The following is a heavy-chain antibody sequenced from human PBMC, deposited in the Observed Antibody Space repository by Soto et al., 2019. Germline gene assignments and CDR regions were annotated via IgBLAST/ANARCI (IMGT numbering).Heavy chain of an antibody. V-gene: IGHV3-7*01. CDR3: ATRGYCSGGSCSQVVDY. CDR1: GFSFSTYW. J-gene: IGHJ4*02. Sequence: EVQLVESGGGLVQPGGSLRLSCAASGFSFSTYWMSWVRQAPGKGLEWVANIKQDGSEKYYVDSVKGRVTISRDNAKNSLYLQMNSLRGEDTAVYYCATRGYCSGGSCSQVVDYWGQGTLVIVSS. D-gene: IGHD2-15*01. CDR2: IKQDGSEK.